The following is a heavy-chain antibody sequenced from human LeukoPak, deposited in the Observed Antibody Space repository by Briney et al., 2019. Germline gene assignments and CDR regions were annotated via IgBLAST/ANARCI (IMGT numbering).Heavy chain of an antibody. CDR3: ARALLRLGQVDY. Sequence: GASVKVSCKASGYTFTSYHMHWVRQAPGQGLEWMGIINPSGGSTSYAQKFQGRVTMTRDTSTSTVYMELSSLRSEDTAVYYCARALLRLGQVDYWGQGTLVTVSS. V-gene: IGHV1-46*01. J-gene: IGHJ4*02. D-gene: IGHD3-10*01. CDR2: INPSGGST. CDR1: GYTFTSYH.